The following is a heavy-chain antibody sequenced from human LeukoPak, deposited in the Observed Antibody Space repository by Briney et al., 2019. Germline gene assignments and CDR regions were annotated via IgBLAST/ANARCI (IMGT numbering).Heavy chain of an antibody. V-gene: IGHV3-74*01. J-gene: IGHJ4*02. Sequence: PGRSLRLSCSASAFTSSTYWRPWVRRAPGRGLMWVSRINIAGSTTTYAPSVKGRFTISTDNAKNTLYLQMNSLRAEDTAVYYCARVTYYYASGSLAVYYFDYWGQGTLVTVSS. CDR2: INIAGSTT. CDR3: ARVTYYYASGSLAVYYFDY. D-gene: IGHD3-10*01. CDR1: AFTSSTYW.